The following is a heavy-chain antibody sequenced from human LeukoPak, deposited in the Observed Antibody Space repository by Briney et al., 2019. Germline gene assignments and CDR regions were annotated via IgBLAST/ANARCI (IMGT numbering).Heavy chain of an antibody. J-gene: IGHJ6*04. CDR3: ARVGHYGSGSYITYYYGMDV. CDR1: GGTFSSYA. V-gene: IGHV1-69*13. CDR2: IIPIFGTA. Sequence: ASVKVSCKASGGTFSSYAISWVRQAPGQGLEWMGGIIPIFGTANYAQKFQGRVTITADESTSTAYMELSSLRSEDTAVYYCARVGHYGSGSYITYYYGMDVWGKGTTVTVSP. D-gene: IGHD3-10*01.